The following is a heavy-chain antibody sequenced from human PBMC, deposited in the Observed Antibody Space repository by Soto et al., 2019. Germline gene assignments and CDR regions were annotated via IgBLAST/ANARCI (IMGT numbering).Heavy chain of an antibody. Sequence: GGSLRLSCAASGFIFSDAWMTWVRQAPGKGLEWVSRIKSKTDGGTIDYAAPVKGRFTISRDDSKNTLYLQMNSLKTEDTAMYYCTSPYCSTTSCFRWGQGTLVTVSS. D-gene: IGHD2-2*01. CDR3: TSPYCSTTSCFR. CDR2: IKSKTDGGTI. V-gene: IGHV3-15*01. J-gene: IGHJ1*01. CDR1: GFIFSDAW.